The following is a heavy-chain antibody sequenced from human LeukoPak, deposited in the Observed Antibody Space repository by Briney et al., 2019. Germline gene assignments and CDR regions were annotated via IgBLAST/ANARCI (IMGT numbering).Heavy chain of an antibody. D-gene: IGHD6-6*01. J-gene: IGHJ4*02. CDR3: GRDGASIAALKI. CDR1: GVSLRSYY. V-gene: IGHV4-59*01. CDR2: IYYSWST. Sequence: SETLSLTCTVSGVSLRSYYWSWLRQPPGKGLEWVGYIYYSWSTNYNPSLKSRVTITVDTYKNPVSLELSCVTAADTAVYYCGRDGASIAALKIWGQGTLVTVSS.